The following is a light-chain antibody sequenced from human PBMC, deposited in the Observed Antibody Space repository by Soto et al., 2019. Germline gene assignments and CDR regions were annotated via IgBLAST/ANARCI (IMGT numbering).Light chain of an antibody. CDR1: QSISSW. V-gene: IGKV1-5*01. CDR3: QQYNSYRT. J-gene: IGKJ1*01. Sequence: DIQMTQSPSTLSASVGDRVTITCRASQSISSWLAWYQQKPGKAPKLLIYDASSLESGVPSRFSGSGSGTEFTLTISSLHPDDFATYYCQQYNSYRTVGQGTKGESK. CDR2: DAS.